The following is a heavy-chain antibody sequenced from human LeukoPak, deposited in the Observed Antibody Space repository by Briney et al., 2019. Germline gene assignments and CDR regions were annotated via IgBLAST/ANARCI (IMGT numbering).Heavy chain of an antibody. D-gene: IGHD2-2*02. CDR3: ARDPRYCSSTSCSTKGYDY. V-gene: IGHV3-66*02. CDR1: GFTVSSNY. Sequence: PGGSLRLSCAAPGFTVSSNYMSWVRQAPGKGLERVSAIYSGGTTYYADPVKGRFTISRDNSKNTLYLQMNSLRPEDTAVYYCARDPRYCSSTSCSTKGYDYWGQGTLVTVSS. CDR2: IYSGGTT. J-gene: IGHJ4*02.